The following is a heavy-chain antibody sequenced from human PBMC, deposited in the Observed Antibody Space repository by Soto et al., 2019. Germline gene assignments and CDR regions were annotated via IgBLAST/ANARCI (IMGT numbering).Heavy chain of an antibody. CDR1: DDSINSDKYY. Sequence: QLQLQESGPGLVKPSETLSLTCSVSDDSINSDKYYWGWIRQPPGKGLEWIGSIYYRGNAYYNPSLQTRVTISLEKSKSQFSLKLNSVPAADSAVHFCARLEGLATISYYFDFWGPGALVTVSS. CDR2: IYYRGNA. D-gene: IGHD3-9*01. V-gene: IGHV4-39*01. CDR3: ARLEGLATISYYFDF. J-gene: IGHJ4*02.